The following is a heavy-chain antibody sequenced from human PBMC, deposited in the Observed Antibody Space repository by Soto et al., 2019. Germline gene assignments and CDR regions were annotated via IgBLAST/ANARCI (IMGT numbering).Heavy chain of an antibody. J-gene: IGHJ5*02. CDR2: IDHSGYA. CDR3: ARVRDWFDP. CDR1: SGSFTGYY. Sequence: SETLSLTCAVYSGSFTGYYWNWIRQPPGKGREWIGEIDHSGYANYNPSLKSRVTISVDMSKNQFSLRLTSVTAADTAVYYCARVRDWFDPWGQGTLVTVSS. V-gene: IGHV4-34*01.